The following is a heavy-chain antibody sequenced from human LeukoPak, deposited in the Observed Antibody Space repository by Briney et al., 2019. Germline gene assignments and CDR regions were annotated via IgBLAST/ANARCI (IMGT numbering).Heavy chain of an antibody. CDR1: GFTFSSYA. D-gene: IGHD3-16*02. CDR3: AKTDGSSYTSFDY. V-gene: IGHV3-23*01. Sequence: GGSLRLSCAASGFTFSSYAVSWVRQAPGKGLEWVSAIGGSGGSTYYADFVKGRFTISRDNSKNTLYLQMNSLRAEDTAVYYCAKTDGSSYTSFDYWGQGTLVTVSS. CDR2: IGGSGGST. J-gene: IGHJ4*02.